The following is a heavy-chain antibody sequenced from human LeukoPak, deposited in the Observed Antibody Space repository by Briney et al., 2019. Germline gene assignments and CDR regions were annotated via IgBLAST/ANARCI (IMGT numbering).Heavy chain of an antibody. V-gene: IGHV4-59*01. CDR1: GGSISSYY. CDR2: IYYSGST. Sequence: SETLSLTCTVSGGSISSYYWSWIRQPLGKGLEWIGYIYYSGSTNYNPSLKSRVTISVDTSKNQFSLKLSSVTAADTAVYYCAGAETYYDSSGYYFDYWGQGTLVTVSS. J-gene: IGHJ4*02. D-gene: IGHD3-22*01. CDR3: AGAETYYDSSGYYFDY.